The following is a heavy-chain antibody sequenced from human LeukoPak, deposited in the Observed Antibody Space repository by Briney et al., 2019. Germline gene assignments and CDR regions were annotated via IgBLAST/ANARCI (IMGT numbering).Heavy chain of an antibody. Sequence: GGSLRLSCAASGFTFSSYAMSWVRQAPGKGLEWVSAISGSGGSTYYADSVKGRFTISRDNSKDTLYLQMSSLRAEDTAVYYCARDRGPSIAARYPRQFDPWGQGTLVTVSS. CDR3: ARDRGPSIAARYPRQFDP. V-gene: IGHV3-23*01. J-gene: IGHJ5*02. CDR1: GFTFSSYA. D-gene: IGHD6-6*01. CDR2: ISGSGGST.